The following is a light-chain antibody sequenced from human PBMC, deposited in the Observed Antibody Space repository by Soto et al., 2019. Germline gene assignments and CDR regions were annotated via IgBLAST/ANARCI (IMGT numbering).Light chain of an antibody. CDR2: GAS. Sequence: EIVLTQSPGTLSLSPGERATLSCRASQSVSSSYLAWYQQKPGQAPRLLIYGASSRATGIPDRFSGSGSGRDFTLTISRLEPVDFAVYYCQQYGSSPVTFGQGTKVEIK. V-gene: IGKV3-20*01. CDR1: QSVSSSY. CDR3: QQYGSSPVT. J-gene: IGKJ1*01.